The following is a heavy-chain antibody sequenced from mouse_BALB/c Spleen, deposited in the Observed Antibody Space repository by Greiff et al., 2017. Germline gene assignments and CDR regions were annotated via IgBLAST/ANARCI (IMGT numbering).Heavy chain of an antibody. Sequence: VQLQQSGAELVKPGASVKLSCTASGFNIKDTYMHWVKQRPEQGLEWIGRIDPANGNTKYDPKFQGKATITADTSSNTAYLQPSSLTSEDTAVYYCARGDGSRSYAMDYWGQGTSVTVSS. D-gene: IGHD1-1*01. CDR1: GFNIKDTY. V-gene: IGHV14-3*02. J-gene: IGHJ4*01. CDR3: ARGDGSRSYAMDY. CDR2: IDPANGNT.